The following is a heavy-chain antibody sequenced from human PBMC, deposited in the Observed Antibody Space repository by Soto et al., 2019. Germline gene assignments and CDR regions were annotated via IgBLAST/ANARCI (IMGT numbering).Heavy chain of an antibody. Sequence: ASVKVSCKASGYTFTSYYMHWVRQAPGQGLEWMGIINPSGGSTSYAQKFQGRVTMTRDTSTSTVYMELSSLRSEDTAFYYCARDGDDYGDPNYIFDPWGQGTLVTVSS. J-gene: IGHJ5*02. V-gene: IGHV1-46*03. D-gene: IGHD4-17*01. CDR3: ARDGDDYGDPNYIFDP. CDR1: GYTFTSYY. CDR2: INPSGGST.